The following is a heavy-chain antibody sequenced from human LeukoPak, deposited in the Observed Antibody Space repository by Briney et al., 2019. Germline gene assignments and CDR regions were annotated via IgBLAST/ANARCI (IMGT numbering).Heavy chain of an antibody. J-gene: IGHJ4*02. CDR1: GFTFADYA. CDR3: AKDRRVYCSGGSCYDNFDC. CDR2: ISASGGTT. D-gene: IGHD2-15*01. V-gene: IGHV3-23*01. Sequence: GGSLRLSCTASGFTFADYAMSWVRQAPGEALEWVSGISASGGTTYYAASVKGRFTISRDNVKNTLYLQMNSLRADDTALYYCAKDRRVYCSGGSCYDNFDCWGQGILVTVSS.